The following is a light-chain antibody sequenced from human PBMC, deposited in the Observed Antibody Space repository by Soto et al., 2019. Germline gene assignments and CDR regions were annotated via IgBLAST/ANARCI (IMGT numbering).Light chain of an antibody. CDR3: QQYHTWPIT. CDR1: QGVRRT. J-gene: IGKJ4*01. Sequence: EVVMTQSPATLSVSPGEGVTLSCRASQGVRRTLAWYQHKPGQAPRLLISGASTGATGIPARFSGSGSGTEFTLTISSLHSEDCAIYDCQQYHTWPITFGGGSEVDIK. V-gene: IGKV3-15*01. CDR2: GAS.